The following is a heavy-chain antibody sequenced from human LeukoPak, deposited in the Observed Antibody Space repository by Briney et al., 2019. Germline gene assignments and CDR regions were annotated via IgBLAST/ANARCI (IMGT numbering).Heavy chain of an antibody. CDR3: ARDLPDSYGYGYYYMDV. Sequence: GASVKVSCKASGGTFSSYAISWVRQAPGQGLEWMGRIIPIFGTANYAQKFQGRVTITTDESTSTAYMELSSLRSDDTAVYYCARDLPDSYGYGYYYMDVWGKGTTVTVSS. CDR2: IIPIFGTA. D-gene: IGHD5-18*01. J-gene: IGHJ6*03. CDR1: GGTFSSYA. V-gene: IGHV1-69*05.